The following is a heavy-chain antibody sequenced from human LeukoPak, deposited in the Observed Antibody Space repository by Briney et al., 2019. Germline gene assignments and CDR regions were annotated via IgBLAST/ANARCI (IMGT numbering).Heavy chain of an antibody. J-gene: IGHJ4*02. V-gene: IGHV1-2*06. D-gene: IGHD2-2*01. CDR1: GYTFTGYH. CDR2: INPNSGDT. Sequence: ASVKVSCTASGYTFTGYHMHWVRQAPGQGLEWMGRINPNSGDTNYAQNFQGRVTMTRDTSISTAYMELSRLRSDATAVYYCARDYCSSTSCLFDYWGQGTLVTVSS. CDR3: ARDYCSSTSCLFDY.